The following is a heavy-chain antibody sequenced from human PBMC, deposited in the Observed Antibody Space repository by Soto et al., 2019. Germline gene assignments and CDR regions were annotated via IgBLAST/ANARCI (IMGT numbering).Heavy chain of an antibody. CDR3: ARVPDV. CDR1: RGSISSGGYS. V-gene: IGHV4-30-2*01. Sequence: QLQLQESGSGLVKPSQTLSLTCAVSRGSISSGGYSWTWIRQPPGKGLEWIGYIYHSGSTYYNPALQSXXTISVDRSKNQFSLKLSSVTAADTAVYYCARVPDVWGQGTTVTVSS. J-gene: IGHJ6*02. CDR2: IYHSGST.